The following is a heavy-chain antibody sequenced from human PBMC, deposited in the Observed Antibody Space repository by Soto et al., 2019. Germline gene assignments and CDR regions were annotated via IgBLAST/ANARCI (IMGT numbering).Heavy chain of an antibody. CDR1: GGSISTGGYY. CDR3: ARVSTGVPYYFDS. V-gene: IGHV4-31*03. CDR2: IYHSGST. D-gene: IGHD3-3*01. J-gene: IGHJ4*02. Sequence: QVQLLESGPGLVKPSQTLSLTCTVSGGSISTGGYYWTWIRQHPGRGLEWIGYIYHSGSTYYKSSLKSRVTTSVETSKNQFSLKVNSVTAADTAVYYCARVSTGVPYYFDSWGQGTLVSVSS.